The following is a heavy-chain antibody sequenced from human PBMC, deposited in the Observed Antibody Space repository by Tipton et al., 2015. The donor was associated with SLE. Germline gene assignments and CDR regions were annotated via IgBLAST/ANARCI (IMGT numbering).Heavy chain of an antibody. J-gene: IGHJ4*02. D-gene: IGHD1-14*01. CDR3: AKGTHRDLTYGSYFFDF. CDR1: GFNLSTYE. Sequence: SLRLSCTASGFNLSTYELNWVRQAPGKGLEWVSYIRGVSPSYIISTAPTIYYADSVKGRFTISRDNVKNSLYLQVDSLRADDTAFYYCAKGTHRDLTYGSYFFDFWGQGNMVTVSS. V-gene: IGHV3-48*03. CDR2: IRGVSPSYIISTAPTI.